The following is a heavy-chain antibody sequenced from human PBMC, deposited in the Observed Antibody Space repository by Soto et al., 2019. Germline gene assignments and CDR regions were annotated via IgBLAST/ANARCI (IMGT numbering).Heavy chain of an antibody. V-gene: IGHV3-23*01. CDR2: ISGSGGAT. D-gene: IGHD3-22*01. CDR3: AINQVYDRTPMDYGMDV. CDR1: GFTFSSYA. Sequence: PGGSLRLSCAASGFTFSSYAMSWVRQAPGKGLEWVSSISGSGGATYYADSVKGRFTISRDNSKNMLYLQMNSLRAEDTAVYYCAINQVYDRTPMDYGMDVWGQETRGTVSS. J-gene: IGHJ6*02.